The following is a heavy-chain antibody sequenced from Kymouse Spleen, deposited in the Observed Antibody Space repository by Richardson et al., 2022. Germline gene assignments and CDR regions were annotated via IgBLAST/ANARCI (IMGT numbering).Heavy chain of an antibody. CDR1: GFTFSSYW. V-gene: IGHV3-7*01. Sequence: EVQLVESGGGLVQPGGSLRLSCAASGFTFSSYWMSWVRQAPGKGLEWVANIKQDGSEKYYVDSVKGRFTISRDNAKNSLYLQMNSLRAEDTAVYYCARVLIEYSSSSLFDYWGQGTLVTVSS. CDR3: ARVLIEYSSSSLFDY. D-gene: IGHD6-6*01. J-gene: IGHJ4*02. CDR2: IKQDGSEK.